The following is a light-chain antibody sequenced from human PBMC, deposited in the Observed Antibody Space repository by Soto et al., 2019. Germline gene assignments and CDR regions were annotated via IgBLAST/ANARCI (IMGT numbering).Light chain of an antibody. CDR3: SSYSNSGVFEV. CDR1: SSDVGAYNS. V-gene: IGLV2-14*01. CDR2: DVT. J-gene: IGLJ3*02. Sequence: QSALTQPASVSGSPGQSITISCTGTSSDVGAYNSVSWYQQRPGEAPKLIIYDVTYRPSGLSSRFSGSKSANTASLTISGLQAEDEADYYCSSYSNSGVFEVFGGGTKLTVL.